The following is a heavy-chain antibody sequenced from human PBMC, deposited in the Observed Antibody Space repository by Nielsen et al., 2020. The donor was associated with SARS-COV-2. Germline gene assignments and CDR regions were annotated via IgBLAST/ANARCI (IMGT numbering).Heavy chain of an antibody. CDR2: ISSSSSYI. J-gene: IGHJ4*02. V-gene: IGHV3-21*01. CDR3: ARVIAAAGPVAY. Sequence: GESLKISCAASGFTFSSYSMNWVRQAPGKGLEWASSISSSSSYIYYADSVKGRFTISRDNAKNSLYLQMNSLRAEDTAVYYCARVIAAAGPVAYWGQGTLVTVSS. CDR1: GFTFSSYS. D-gene: IGHD6-13*01.